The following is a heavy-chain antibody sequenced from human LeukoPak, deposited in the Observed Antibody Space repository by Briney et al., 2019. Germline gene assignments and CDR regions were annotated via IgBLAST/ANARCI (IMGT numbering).Heavy chain of an antibody. Sequence: AGESLRLSCAGSGFSFSSHWLYWVRQVPGKGLEWVARINGDGIAINYADSVKGRFTISRDNAKNTVYLQMNSLRVEDTAVFYCARGGTPFYWGRGTPVTVSS. V-gene: IGHV3-74*01. CDR3: ARGGTPFY. CDR2: INGDGIAI. CDR1: GFSFSSHW. J-gene: IGHJ4*02. D-gene: IGHD1-1*01.